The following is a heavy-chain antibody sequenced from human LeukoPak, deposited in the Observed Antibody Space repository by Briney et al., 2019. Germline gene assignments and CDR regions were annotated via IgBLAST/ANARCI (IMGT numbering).Heavy chain of an antibody. CDR3: ARGREAGYCSGGSCYSGYFQH. CDR1: GFTFSRYA. J-gene: IGHJ1*01. D-gene: IGHD2-15*01. V-gene: IGHV3-30-3*01. Sequence: PGRSLRLSCAASGFTFSRYAMHWVRQAPGKGLEWVAVISYDGSNKYYADSVKGRFTISRDNTKNTLYLQMNSLRAEDTAVYYCARGREAGYCSGGSCYSGYFQHWGQGTLVTVSS. CDR2: ISYDGSNK.